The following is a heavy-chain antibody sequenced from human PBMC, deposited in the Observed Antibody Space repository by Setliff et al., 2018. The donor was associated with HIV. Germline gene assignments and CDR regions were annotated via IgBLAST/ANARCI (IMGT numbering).Heavy chain of an antibody. J-gene: IGHJ6*02. Sequence: SETLSLTCTVSGGSINSGHYYWSWIRQHPGKGLEWTGYIYYSGSTYYNPSLKSRVTVSVDTSKNQFSLKLSSVTAADTAVYYCARDVVVPAAMFSNGMDVWGQGTTVTVSS. CDR2: IYYSGST. CDR3: ARDVVVPAAMFSNGMDV. V-gene: IGHV4-31*03. D-gene: IGHD2-2*01. CDR1: GGSINSGHYY.